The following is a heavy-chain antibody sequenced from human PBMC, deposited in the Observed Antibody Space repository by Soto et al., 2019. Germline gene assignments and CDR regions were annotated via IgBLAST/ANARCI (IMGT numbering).Heavy chain of an antibody. Sequence: QVQLVESGGGVVQPGRSLRLSCAASGFTFSSYGMHWVRQAPGKGLEWVAVISYDGSNKYYADSVKGRFTISRDNYKNTLYLQMNSLRAEDTAVYYCAKDWVRFCSGGSCHTGDYWGQGTLVTVSS. CDR2: ISYDGSNK. CDR1: GFTFSSYG. D-gene: IGHD2-15*01. V-gene: IGHV3-30*18. CDR3: AKDWVRFCSGGSCHTGDY. J-gene: IGHJ4*02.